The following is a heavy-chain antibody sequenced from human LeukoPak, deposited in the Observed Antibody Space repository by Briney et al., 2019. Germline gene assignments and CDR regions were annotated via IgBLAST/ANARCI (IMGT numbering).Heavy chain of an antibody. CDR2: ISYDGSNK. Sequence: PGRSLRLSCAASGFTFSSYGMHWVRQAPGKGLEWVAVISYDGSNKYYADSVKGRFTISRDNAKSSLYLQMNSLSAEDTAVYYCARSHSAYSLDYWGQGTLVTVSS. J-gene: IGHJ4*02. V-gene: IGHV3-30*03. CDR1: GFTFSSYG. CDR3: ARSHSAYSLDY. D-gene: IGHD2-15*01.